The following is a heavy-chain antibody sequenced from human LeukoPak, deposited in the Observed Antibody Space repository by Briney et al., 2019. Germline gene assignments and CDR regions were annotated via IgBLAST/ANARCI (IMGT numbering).Heavy chain of an antibody. CDR2: INPSVDGT. D-gene: IGHD3-10*01. J-gene: IGHJ3*02. V-gene: IGHV1-46*01. CDR1: GYTFTSHY. Sequence: ASVKVSCKASGYTFTSHYLHWVRQAPGQGLEWMGIINPSVDGTSYAQKFQARVTMTRDTSTSSVYMELSSLRPEDTAVYYCARSLGSETYYGVCRDSHAFDIWGQGTMVTVSS. CDR3: ARSLGSETYYGVCRDSHAFDI.